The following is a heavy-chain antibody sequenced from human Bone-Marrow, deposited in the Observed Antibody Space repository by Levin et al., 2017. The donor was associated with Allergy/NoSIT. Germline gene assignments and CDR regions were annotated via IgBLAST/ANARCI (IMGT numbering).Heavy chain of an antibody. Sequence: GGSLRLSCSVSGLTFRNYGMHWVRQAPGKGLEHVSGISGDGGSTYNADSVKGRFTISRDNSKNTLYVQMSSLRTEDTAVYYCVGAVSGHFDYWGQGALVAVSS. J-gene: IGHJ4*02. CDR3: VGAVSGHFDY. CDR1: GLTFRNYG. CDR2: ISGDGGST. D-gene: IGHD6-19*01. V-gene: IGHV3-64*05.